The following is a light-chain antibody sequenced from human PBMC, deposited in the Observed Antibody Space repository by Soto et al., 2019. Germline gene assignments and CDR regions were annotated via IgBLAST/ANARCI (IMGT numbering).Light chain of an antibody. CDR3: MQALQTPPT. J-gene: IGKJ1*01. CDR1: QSVLHSNGYNY. Sequence: DIVMTQSPLSLPVIPGEPASISCRSSQSVLHSNGYNYLDWYLQKPGQSPQLLIYLGSNRASGVPDRFSGSGSGTDFTLKISRVEAEDVGVYYCMQALQTPPTFGQGTKVEIK. CDR2: LGS. V-gene: IGKV2-28*01.